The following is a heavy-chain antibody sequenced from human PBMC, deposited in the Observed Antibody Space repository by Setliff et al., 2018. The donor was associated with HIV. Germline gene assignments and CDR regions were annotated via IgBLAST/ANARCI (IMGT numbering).Heavy chain of an antibody. V-gene: IGHV4-59*11. CDR1: GGSIRSHY. J-gene: IGHJ5*01. D-gene: IGHD2-21*01. CDR2: IHYRGST. CDR3: ARDFEASYCGGDCYSGWFDS. Sequence: ETLSLTCTVSGGSIRSHYWNWIRPSPGKGLEWIGYIHYRGSTNYNPSLKSRVIISVDMSKNQFSPKLTSVTAADTAVYYCARDFEASYCGGDCYSGWFDSWGQGILVTVSS.